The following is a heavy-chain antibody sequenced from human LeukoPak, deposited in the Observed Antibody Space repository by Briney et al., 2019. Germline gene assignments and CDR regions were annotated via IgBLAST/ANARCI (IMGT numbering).Heavy chain of an antibody. Sequence: MPSETLSLTCAVYGGSFSGYYWSWIRQPPGKGLEWIGEINHSGSTNYNPSLKSRVTISVDTSKNQLSLKLSSVTAADTAVYYCARDEMATIGRALDYWGQGTLVTVSS. CDR2: INHSGST. V-gene: IGHV4-34*01. J-gene: IGHJ4*02. D-gene: IGHD5-24*01. CDR1: GGSFSGYY. CDR3: ARDEMATIGRALDY.